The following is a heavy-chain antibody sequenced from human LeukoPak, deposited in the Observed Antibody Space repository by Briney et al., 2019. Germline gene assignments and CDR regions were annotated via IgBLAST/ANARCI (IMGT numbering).Heavy chain of an antibody. CDR3: ARVGVVLWFGERQAYFDY. CDR1: GGSISSSSYY. CDR2: IYYSGST. D-gene: IGHD3-10*01. J-gene: IGHJ4*02. V-gene: IGHV4-39*07. Sequence: SETLSLTCTVSGGSISSSSYYWGWIRQPPGKGLEWIGSIYYSGSTYYNPSLKSRVTISVDTSKNQFSLKLSSVTAADTAVYYCARVGVVLWFGERQAYFDYWGQGTLVTVSS.